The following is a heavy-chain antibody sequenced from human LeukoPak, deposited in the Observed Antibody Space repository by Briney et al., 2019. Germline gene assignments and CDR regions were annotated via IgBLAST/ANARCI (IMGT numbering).Heavy chain of an antibody. CDR1: GFTFSSYA. V-gene: IGHV3-7*01. J-gene: IGHJ4*02. Sequence: GGSLRLSCAASGFTFSSYAMHWVRQAPGKGLEWVANIKEDGSEKKYVDSVKGRFTISRDNAKNSLYLQMNSLRAEDTAVYYCARSRSGGYWGQGTLVTVSS. CDR2: IKEDGSEK. CDR3: ARSRSGGY. D-gene: IGHD3-10*01.